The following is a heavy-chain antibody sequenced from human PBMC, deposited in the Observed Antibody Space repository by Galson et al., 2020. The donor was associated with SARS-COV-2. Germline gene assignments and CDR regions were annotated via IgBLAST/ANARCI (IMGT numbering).Heavy chain of an antibody. D-gene: IGHD2-21*01. V-gene: IGHV1-24*01. Sequence: ASVKVSCKVSGYTLTELSMHWVRQAPGKGLEWMGGFDPEDGETIYAQTFQGRVTMTEDTSTDTAYMELSSLRSEDTAVYYCATSSAYCGGDCYSNWFDPWGQGTLVTVSS. CDR2: FDPEDGET. J-gene: IGHJ5*02. CDR1: GYTLTELS. CDR3: ATSSAYCGGDCYSNWFDP.